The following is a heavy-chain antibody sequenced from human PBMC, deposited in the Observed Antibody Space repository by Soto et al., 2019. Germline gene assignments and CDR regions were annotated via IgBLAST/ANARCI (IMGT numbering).Heavy chain of an antibody. J-gene: IGHJ4*02. D-gene: IGHD2-15*01. Sequence: QVQLQESGPGLVKPSQTLSLTCTVSGGSISSGGYYWSWIRQHPGKGLEWIGYIYYSGSTYYNPSHKPRVTISGATSRHPFSLKLCSVTAADTAVYYCASSSGGIYYDCGVQGTLVTVSS. V-gene: IGHV4-31*03. CDR3: ASSSGGIYYDC. CDR1: GGSISSGGYY. CDR2: IYYSGST.